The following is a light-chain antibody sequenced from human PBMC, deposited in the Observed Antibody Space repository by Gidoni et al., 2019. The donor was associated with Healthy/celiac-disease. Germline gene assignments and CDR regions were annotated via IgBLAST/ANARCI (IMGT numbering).Light chain of an antibody. CDR2: LGS. CDR3: MQALQTPI. Sequence: DIVMTQSPLSLPVTPGEPASISCRSSQSLLHSNGYNYLDWYLQKPGQSPQLLIYLGSNRASGVPDGFSGSGSGTDFTLKISRVEAEDVGVYYCMQALQTPIFGGGTKVEIK. V-gene: IGKV2-28*01. J-gene: IGKJ4*01. CDR1: QSLLHSNGYNY.